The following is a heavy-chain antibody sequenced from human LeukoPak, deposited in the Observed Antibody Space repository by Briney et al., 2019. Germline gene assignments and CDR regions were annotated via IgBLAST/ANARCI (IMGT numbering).Heavy chain of an antibody. CDR1: GGSFSGYY. V-gene: IGHV4-34*01. Sequence: SETLSLTCAVYGGSFSGYYWSWIRQPPGKGLEWIGEINHSGSTNYNPSLKSRVTISVDTSKNQFSLKLSSVTAADTAVYYCAHSPYYYDSSGYFSYYGMDVWGQGTTVTVSS. CDR2: INHSGST. J-gene: IGHJ6*02. CDR3: AHSPYYYDSSGYFSYYGMDV. D-gene: IGHD3-22*01.